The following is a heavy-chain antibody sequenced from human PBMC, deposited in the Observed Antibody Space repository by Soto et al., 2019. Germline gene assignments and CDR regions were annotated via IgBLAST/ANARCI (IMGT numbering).Heavy chain of an antibody. Sequence: GGSLRLSCAASGFTFSSYAMSWVRQAPGKGLEWVSAISGSGGSTYYADSVKGRFTISRDNSKNTLYLQMNSLRAEDTAVYYCAKDSTSLEWLLLGDYFDYWGQGTLVTVSS. CDR3: AKDSTSLEWLLLGDYFDY. CDR1: GFTFSSYA. CDR2: ISGSGGST. D-gene: IGHD3-3*01. J-gene: IGHJ4*02. V-gene: IGHV3-23*01.